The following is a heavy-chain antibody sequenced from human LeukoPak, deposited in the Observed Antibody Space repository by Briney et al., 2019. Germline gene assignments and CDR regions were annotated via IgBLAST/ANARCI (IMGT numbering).Heavy chain of an antibody. CDR1: GFTFSSYA. CDR3: AKDYYYGSGSYTGFDC. CDR2: ISGSGGST. V-gene: IGHV3-23*01. D-gene: IGHD3-10*01. Sequence: GGSLRLSCAASGFTFSSYAMSWVRQAPGKGLEWVSAISGSGGSTYYADSVKGRFTISRDNSKNTLYLQMNSLRAEDTAVYYCAKDYYYGSGSYTGFDCWGQGTLVTVSS. J-gene: IGHJ4*02.